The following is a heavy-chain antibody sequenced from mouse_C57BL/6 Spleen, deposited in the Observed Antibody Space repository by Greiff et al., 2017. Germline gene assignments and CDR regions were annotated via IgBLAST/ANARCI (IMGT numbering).Heavy chain of an antibody. Sequence: VQLQQSGAELARPGASVKLSCKASGYTFTSYGISWVKQRTGQGLEWIGEIYPRSGNTYYNEKFKGKAKLTADKSSSTAYMELRSLTSEDSAVYFCARVVDSSGRGFAYWGQGTLVTVSA. V-gene: IGHV1-81*01. CDR1: GYTFTSYG. D-gene: IGHD3-2*02. J-gene: IGHJ3*01. CDR3: ARVVDSSGRGFAY. CDR2: IYPRSGNT.